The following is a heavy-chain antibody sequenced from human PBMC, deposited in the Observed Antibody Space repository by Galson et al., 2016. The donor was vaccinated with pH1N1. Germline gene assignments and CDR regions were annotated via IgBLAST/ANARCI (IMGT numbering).Heavy chain of an antibody. J-gene: IGHJ6*02. Sequence: SLRLSCAASGFRVDQYAFDWVRQAPGKALEWVRMIWYDGSNKFYSDSVKGRFTISRDDGRNTVYLQMDSLRVDDAAVYYWAGTESGAQVDNYNYALDVWGQATTVTVS. CDR2: IWYDGSNK. V-gene: IGHV3-33*01. CDR3: AGTESGAQVDNYNYALDV. CDR1: GFRVDQYA. D-gene: IGHD1-26*01.